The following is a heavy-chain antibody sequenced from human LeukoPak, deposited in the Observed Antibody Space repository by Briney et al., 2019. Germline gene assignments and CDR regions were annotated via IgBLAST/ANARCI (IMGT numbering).Heavy chain of an antibody. CDR1: GFTFSSYS. CDR2: IGSSISTI. J-gene: IGHJ3*02. Sequence: QTGGSLRLSCAASGFTFSSYSMNWVRQAPGKGLEWVSYIGSSISTIYYADSVTGRFTISRDNAKNSLYLQMNSLRAEDTAVYYCARDYSSSSGKHAFDIWGQGTMVTVSS. V-gene: IGHV3-48*01. D-gene: IGHD6-13*01. CDR3: ARDYSSSSGKHAFDI.